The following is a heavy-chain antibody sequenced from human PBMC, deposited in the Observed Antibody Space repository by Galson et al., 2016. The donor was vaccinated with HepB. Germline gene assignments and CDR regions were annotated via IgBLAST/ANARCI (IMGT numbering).Heavy chain of an antibody. D-gene: IGHD3-10*01. V-gene: IGHV1-18*04. CDR1: GYTFTSYG. J-gene: IGHJ3*02. CDR3: ATATPLGVAFDI. CDR2: ISAYNGNT. Sequence: SVKVSCKASGYTFTSYGISWVRQAPGQGLEWMGWISAYNGNTNYAQKLQGRVTMTTDTSTSTAYMELRSLRSDDTAVYYCATATPLGVAFDIWGQGTMVTVSS.